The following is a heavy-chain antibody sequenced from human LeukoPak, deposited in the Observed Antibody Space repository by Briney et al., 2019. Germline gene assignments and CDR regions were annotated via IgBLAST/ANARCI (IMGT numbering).Heavy chain of an antibody. CDR2: IYTSGST. D-gene: IGHD3-10*01. CDR3: ARVNAEYYYHYYMDV. J-gene: IGHJ6*03. Sequence: SETLSLTCTVSGGSISSGTYYWSWIRQPAGKGLERIGRIYTSGSTNYNPSLKSRVTISVDTSKNQFSLKLNSVTAADTAVYYCARVNAEYYYHYYMDVWGKGTTVTISS. CDR1: GGSISSGTYY. V-gene: IGHV4-61*02.